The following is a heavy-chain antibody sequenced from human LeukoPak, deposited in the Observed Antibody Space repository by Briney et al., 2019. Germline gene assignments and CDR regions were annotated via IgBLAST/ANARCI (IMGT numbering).Heavy chain of an antibody. CDR2: IIPIFGTA. D-gene: IGHD4-11*01. CDR1: GGTFSSYA. V-gene: IGHV1-69*13. Sequence: SVKVSCKASGGTFSSYAISWVRQAPGQGLEWMGGIIPIFGTANYAQKFQGRVTITADESTSTAYMELSSLRSEDTAVYYCARERVDYLDTFDPWGQGTLVTVSS. CDR3: ARERVDYLDTFDP. J-gene: IGHJ5*02.